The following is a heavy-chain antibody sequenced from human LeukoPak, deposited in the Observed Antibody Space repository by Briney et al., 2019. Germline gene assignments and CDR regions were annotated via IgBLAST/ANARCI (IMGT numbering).Heavy chain of an antibody. V-gene: IGHV1-69*05. Sequence: GSSVTVSFKASGGTFISYAISWVRQAPGQGLEWMGGIIPIFGTANYAQKFQGRVTITTDESTSTAYMELSSLRSEDTAVYYCARDVRNYGDPYNWFDPWGQGTLVTVSS. CDR1: GGTFISYA. D-gene: IGHD4-17*01. CDR3: ARDVRNYGDPYNWFDP. J-gene: IGHJ5*02. CDR2: IIPIFGTA.